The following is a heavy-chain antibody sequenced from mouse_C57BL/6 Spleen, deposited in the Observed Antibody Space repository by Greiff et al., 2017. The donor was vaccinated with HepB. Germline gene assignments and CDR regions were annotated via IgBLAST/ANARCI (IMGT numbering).Heavy chain of an antibody. CDR3: ARETPFVYYSNYDYAMDY. J-gene: IGHJ4*01. CDR1: GYSITSGYY. Sequence: EVQLQQSGPGLVKPSQSLSLTCSVTGYSITSGYYWNWIRQFPGNKLEWMGYISYDGSNNYNPSLKNRISITRDTSKNQFFLKLNSLTTEDTATYYCARETPFVYYSNYDYAMDYWGQGTSVTVSS. D-gene: IGHD2-5*01. CDR2: ISYDGSN. V-gene: IGHV3-6*01.